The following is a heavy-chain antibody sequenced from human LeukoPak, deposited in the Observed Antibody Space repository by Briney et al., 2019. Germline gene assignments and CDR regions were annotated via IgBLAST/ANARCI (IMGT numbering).Heavy chain of an antibody. CDR3: ARDLESGSYEHYFDY. Sequence: SETLSLTCAVYGGSFSGYSWNWIRQPPVKGLEWIGEINHSGGTNYNPSLKSRVTISVDTSKKQFSLKLSSVTAADTAVYYCARDLESGSYEHYFDYWGQGTLVTVSS. CDR2: INHSGGT. V-gene: IGHV4-34*01. J-gene: IGHJ4*02. D-gene: IGHD1-26*01. CDR1: GGSFSGYS.